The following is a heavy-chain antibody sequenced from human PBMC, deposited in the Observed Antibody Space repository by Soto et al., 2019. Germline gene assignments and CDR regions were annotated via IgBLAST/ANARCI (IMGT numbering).Heavy chain of an antibody. V-gene: IGHV1-69*12. J-gene: IGHJ4*02. CDR3: ARGRCSGGSCQLSTTA. D-gene: IGHD2-15*01. CDR2: IIPIFGTA. CDR1: GGTFSSYA. Sequence: QVQLVQSGAEVKKPGSSVKVSCKASGGTFSSYAISWVRQAPGQGLEWMGGIIPIFGTANYAQKFQGRVPIPADESRSPAYRELSSLRSEDTAVYYCARGRCSGGSCQLSTTAWGQGTLVTVSS.